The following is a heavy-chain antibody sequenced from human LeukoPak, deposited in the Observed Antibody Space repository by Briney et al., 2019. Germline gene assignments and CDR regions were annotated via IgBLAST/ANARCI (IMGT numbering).Heavy chain of an antibody. CDR3: ARSVGYSRSDY. D-gene: IGHD6-13*01. CDR2: MNPNSGNT. CDR1: GYTFTSYD. J-gene: IGHJ4*02. V-gene: IGHV1-8*03. Sequence: AAVKVSCKASGYTFTSYDINWVRQATGQGLEWMGWMNPNSGNTGYAQKFQGRVTITRNTSISTAYMELSSLRSEDTAVYYCARSVGYSRSDYWGQGTLVTVSS.